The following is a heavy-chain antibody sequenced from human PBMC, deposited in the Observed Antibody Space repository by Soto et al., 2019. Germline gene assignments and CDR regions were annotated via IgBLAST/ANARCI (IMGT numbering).Heavy chain of an antibody. CDR3: RITTSAFGI. CDR1: GFTLSGYW. CDR2: IKQDVSEK. D-gene: IGHD3-22*01. V-gene: IGHV3-7*01. J-gene: IGHJ3*02. Sequence: EVQLVESGGGLVQPGESLRLSCAASGFTLSGYWMNWVRQAPGKGLEWVANIKQDVSEKHYVDSVKGRFTISRDNAKNSLYLQMNTLRVEDAAVYYCRITTSAFGIWGQWTMVIVSS.